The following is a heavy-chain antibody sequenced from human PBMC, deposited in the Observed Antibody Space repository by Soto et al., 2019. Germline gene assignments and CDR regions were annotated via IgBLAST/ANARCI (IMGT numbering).Heavy chain of an antibody. Sequence: QVTLKESGPVLVKPTETLTLTCTVSGFSLSSTRMRVSWIRQPPGKALEWLAHIFSSDEKSYSTSLKSRLTISKDTSKSQVVLTMTDMDPGDTATYFCARIAITMVRGIIKGYTFDIWGQGTMVTVAS. J-gene: IGHJ3*02. V-gene: IGHV2-26*01. CDR3: ARIAITMVRGIIKGYTFDI. D-gene: IGHD3-10*01. CDR1: GFSLSSTRMR. CDR2: IFSSDEK.